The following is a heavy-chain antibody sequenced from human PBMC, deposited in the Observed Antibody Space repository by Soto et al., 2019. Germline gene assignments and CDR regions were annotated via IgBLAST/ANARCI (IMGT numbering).Heavy chain of an antibody. CDR1: GGSISSSSYY. D-gene: IGHD5-12*01. CDR3: ARLFPGASGYDLIDY. CDR2: IYYSGST. Sequence: SETLSLTCTVSGGSISSSSYYWGWIRQPPGKGLEWIGSIYYSGSTYYNPSLKSRVTISVDTSKNQFSLKLSSVTAADTAVYYCARLFPGASGYDLIDYWGQGTLVTVSS. V-gene: IGHV4-39*01. J-gene: IGHJ4*02.